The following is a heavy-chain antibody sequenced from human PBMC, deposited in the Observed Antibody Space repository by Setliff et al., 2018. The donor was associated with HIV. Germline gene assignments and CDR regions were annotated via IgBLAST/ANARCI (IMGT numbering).Heavy chain of an antibody. CDR2: ISPDDSDT. CDR1: GYVFTNYW. V-gene: IGHV5-51*01. J-gene: IGHJ5*02. D-gene: IGHD3-3*01. Sequence: PGESLKISCKSSGYVFTNYWIGWMRQMPGKGLEWMGIISPDDSDTRYSPSFQGQVTISVDKSTSTAYLQWSSLKASDSAIYYCARHFGISYRSPFDPWGQGTLVTVSS. CDR3: ARHFGISYRSPFDP.